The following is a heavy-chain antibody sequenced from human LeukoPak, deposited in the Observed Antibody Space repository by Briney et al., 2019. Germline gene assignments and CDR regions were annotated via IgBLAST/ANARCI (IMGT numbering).Heavy chain of an antibody. V-gene: IGHV3-23*01. CDR2: ISGSGGST. D-gene: IGHD3-22*01. Sequence: GGSLRLSCAASGFTFTSYAMSWVRQAPGKGLEWVSAISGSGGSTYYADSVKGQFTISRDNSKNTLYVQMNSLRAEDTAVYYCARYYDSSGYSWSDYWGQGTLVTVSS. CDR1: GFTFTSYA. CDR3: ARYYDSSGYSWSDY. J-gene: IGHJ4*02.